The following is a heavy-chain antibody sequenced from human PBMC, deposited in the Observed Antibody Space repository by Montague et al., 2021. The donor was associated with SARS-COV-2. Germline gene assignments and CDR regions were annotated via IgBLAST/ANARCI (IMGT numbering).Heavy chain of an antibody. Sequence: SETLSLTCTVSGGSISSNYWSWIRQPTGKGLEWIGYIYYSGSTNYNPSLKSRVTISVDTSKNQFSLKLTSVTAADTAIYFCARDRFDFGAGRQGTIDFWGQGTLVTVSS. CDR3: ARDRFDFGAGRQGTIDF. V-gene: IGHV4-59*12. J-gene: IGHJ4*02. CDR1: GGSISSNY. D-gene: IGHD3-10*01. CDR2: IYYSGST.